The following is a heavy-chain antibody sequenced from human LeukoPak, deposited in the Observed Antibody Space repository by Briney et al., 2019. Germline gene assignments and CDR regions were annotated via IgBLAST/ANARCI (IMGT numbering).Heavy chain of an antibody. Sequence: VQPGGALRLSCAASGFTFSRYAMSWVRQAPGKGLEWVSSVSTDGDTYYTDSVKGRFTISRDVSRNTLFLQMISLRAEDTAVYYCAKQTCSSTSCYMEGYYYYGMDVWGQGTTVTVSS. J-gene: IGHJ6*02. CDR3: AKQTCSSTSCYMEGYYYYGMDV. CDR1: GFTFSRYA. CDR2: VSTDGDT. V-gene: IGHV3-23*01. D-gene: IGHD2-2*01.